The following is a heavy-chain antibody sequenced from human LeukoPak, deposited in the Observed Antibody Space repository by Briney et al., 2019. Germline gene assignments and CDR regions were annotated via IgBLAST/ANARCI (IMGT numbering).Heavy chain of an antibody. J-gene: IGHJ4*02. CDR1: GFTFSRYA. CDR3: ARIAAAGSDRDY. D-gene: IGHD6-13*01. CDR2: ISLSGGDT. Sequence: PGGSLRLSCAASGFTFSRYAMSWVRQAPGKGLNWVSAISLSGGDTYYADSVKGRFTISRDNSKNTLYLQMNSLRAEDTAVYYCARIAAAGSDRDYWGQGTLVTVSS. V-gene: IGHV3-23*01.